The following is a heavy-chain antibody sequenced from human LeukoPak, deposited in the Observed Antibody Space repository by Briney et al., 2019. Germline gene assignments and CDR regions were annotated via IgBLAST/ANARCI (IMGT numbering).Heavy chain of an antibody. D-gene: IGHD6-19*01. J-gene: IGHJ4*02. CDR2: ISYDGSNK. V-gene: IGHV3-30*04. CDR3: ARAGIAVAGTFDY. Sequence: HPGGSLILSCAASGFTLSSYAMHWVRQAPGKGLEWVAVISYDGSNKYYADSVKGRFTISRDNSKNTLYLQMNSLRAEDTAVYYCARAGIAVAGTFDYWGQGTLVTVSS. CDR1: GFTLSSYA.